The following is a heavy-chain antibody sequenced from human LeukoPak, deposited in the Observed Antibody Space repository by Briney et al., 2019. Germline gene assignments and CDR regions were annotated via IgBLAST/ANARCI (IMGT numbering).Heavy chain of an antibody. D-gene: IGHD3-16*01. CDR2: INPNSGDT. Sequence: ASVKVSCKASGYTFTGYYMHWVRQAPGQGLEWMGWINPNSGDTKYSQKFQGRVTMTRDTSISTAYMELSRLRSDDTAVYYCATQRGSYLWGTDFDYGGQGTLVTVSP. V-gene: IGHV1-2*02. CDR3: ATQRGSYLWGTDFDY. J-gene: IGHJ4*02. CDR1: GYTFTGYY.